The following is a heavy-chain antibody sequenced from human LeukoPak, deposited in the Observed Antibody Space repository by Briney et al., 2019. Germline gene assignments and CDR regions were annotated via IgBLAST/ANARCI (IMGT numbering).Heavy chain of an antibody. V-gene: IGHV3-13*01. Sequence: GGALRLSCAAPGFTFRKYDMRWVRQAAGKSLEWVSAIGTSGGTYYGDSVEGRFTISREDDKNSLYLQMNSLRAGDTAVYYCVRGGKAYNDGGSFDSWGQGTLVTVSS. D-gene: IGHD1-1*01. J-gene: IGHJ5*01. CDR2: IGTSGGT. CDR3: VRGGKAYNDGGSFDS. CDR1: GFTFRKYD.